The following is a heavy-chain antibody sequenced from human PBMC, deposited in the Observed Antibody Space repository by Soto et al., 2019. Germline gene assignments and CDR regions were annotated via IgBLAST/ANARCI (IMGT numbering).Heavy chain of an antibody. CDR2: ISYDGVNQ. D-gene: IGHD6-13*01. J-gene: IGHJ4*02. CDR3: ARKQQQERYFDY. Sequence: PLRLSCAASGFTFSSYAMHWVRQAPGKGLEWVAVISYDGVNQYYADSVKGRFTISRDNSKNTLSLLMNSLRTEDTAVYYCARKQQQERYFDYWGQGTLVTVSS. CDR1: GFTFSSYA. V-gene: IGHV3-30-3*01.